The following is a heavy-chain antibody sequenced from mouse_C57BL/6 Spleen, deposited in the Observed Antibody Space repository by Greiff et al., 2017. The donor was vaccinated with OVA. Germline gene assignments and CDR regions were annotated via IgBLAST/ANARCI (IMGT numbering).Heavy chain of an antibody. CDR3: AREDTTVVGYFDV. Sequence: EVHLVESGPGMVTPSQSLSLTCTVTGYSITSGYDWHWIRHFPGNKLEWMGYISYSGGNTYNPSLKSRISITHDTSKNHFFLKLNSVTTEDTATYYCAREDTTVVGYFDVWGTGTTVTVSS. V-gene: IGHV3-1*01. J-gene: IGHJ1*03. CDR1: GYSITSGYD. CDR2: ISYSGGN. D-gene: IGHD1-1*01.